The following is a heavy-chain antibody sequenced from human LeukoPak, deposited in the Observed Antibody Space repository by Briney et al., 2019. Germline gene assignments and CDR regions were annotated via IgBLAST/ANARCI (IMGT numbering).Heavy chain of an antibody. Sequence: ASVKVSCKASGYTFIVYGIRWVRQAPGHRLEWMGWISAYIGHTNYAQKIQRRVTITKNTSPITAQMELRSLSSDDTAVYHCAKEHMAVTPPGGAFEIWGQGTMVTISS. CDR2: ISAYIGHT. CDR1: GYTFIVYG. J-gene: IGHJ3*02. V-gene: IGHV1-18*01. D-gene: IGHD4-23*01. CDR3: AKEHMAVTPPGGAFEI.